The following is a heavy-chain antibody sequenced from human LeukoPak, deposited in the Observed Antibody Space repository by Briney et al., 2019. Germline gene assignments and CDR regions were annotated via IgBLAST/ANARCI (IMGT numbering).Heavy chain of an antibody. CDR2: ISTSGGSS. CDR1: GFTFGSYA. CDR3: AIMHPYYDGSGYWVQ. D-gene: IGHD3-22*01. V-gene: IGHV3-23*01. J-gene: IGHJ4*02. Sequence: GESLRLSCAASGFTFGSYAMSWVRQAPGKGLKWVSGISTSGGSSSYADSVKGRFTISRDNPRNTLYMEMNSLRAEDTALYYCAIMHPYYDGSGYWVQWGQGTLVTVSS.